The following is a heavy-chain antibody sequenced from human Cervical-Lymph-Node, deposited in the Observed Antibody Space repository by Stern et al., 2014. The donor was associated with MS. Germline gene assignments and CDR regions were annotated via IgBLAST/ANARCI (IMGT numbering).Heavy chain of an antibody. J-gene: IGHJ4*02. Sequence: VQLVESGGGLVQPGASLRLSCAASGFSFSDYGIHWVRQAPGKVLEWVAVISYDGTHKYYADSVKGRVTISRDNSKNTLSLQINRLRSDDTAVYYCAKDLGGNAFDYWGQGTLVTVSS. D-gene: IGHD4-23*01. V-gene: IGHV3-30*18. CDR2: ISYDGTHK. CDR3: AKDLGGNAFDY. CDR1: GFSFSDYG.